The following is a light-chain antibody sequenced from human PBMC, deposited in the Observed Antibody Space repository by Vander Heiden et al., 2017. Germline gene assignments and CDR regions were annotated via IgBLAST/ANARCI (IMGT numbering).Light chain of an antibody. CDR1: QSITSY. CDR2: AAS. V-gene: IGKV1-39*01. Sequence: DIQMTQSPSARSASVGDRVTITCRASQSITSYLNWYQQKPGKAPKLLIYAASSLQRGVKSRFSGSGHGTDFTLTISSRHPEDFASYYCQQRHSYPRLLTFGQGTKMEIK. J-gene: IGKJ2*01. CDR3: QQRHSYPRLLT.